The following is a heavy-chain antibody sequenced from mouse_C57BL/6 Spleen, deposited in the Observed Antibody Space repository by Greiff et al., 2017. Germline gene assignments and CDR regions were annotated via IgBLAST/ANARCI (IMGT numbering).Heavy chain of an antibody. CDR2: INSDGGST. CDR3: ARIGAAQATGAMDY. V-gene: IGHV5-2*01. CDR1: EYEFPSHD. J-gene: IGHJ4*01. D-gene: IGHD3-2*02. Sequence: EVKVVESGGGLVQPGESLKLSCESNEYEFPSHDMSWVRKTPEKRLELVAAINSDGGSTYYPDTMERRFIISRDNTKKTLYLQMSSLRSEDTALYYCARIGAAQATGAMDYWGQGTSVTVSS.